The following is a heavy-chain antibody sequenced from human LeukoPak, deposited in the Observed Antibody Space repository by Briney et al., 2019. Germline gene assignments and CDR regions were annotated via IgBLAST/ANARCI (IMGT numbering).Heavy chain of an antibody. CDR3: ARIGYYDSSGYHFDY. D-gene: IGHD3-22*01. CDR2: ISAYNGNT. J-gene: IGHJ4*02. V-gene: IGHV1-18*01. Sequence: ASVKVSGKASGYTFTSYGISWVRQAPGQGLEWMGWISAYNGNTNYAQKLQGRVTMTTDTSTSTAYMELRSLRSDDTAVYYCARIGYYDSSGYHFDYWGQGTLVTVSS. CDR1: GYTFTSYG.